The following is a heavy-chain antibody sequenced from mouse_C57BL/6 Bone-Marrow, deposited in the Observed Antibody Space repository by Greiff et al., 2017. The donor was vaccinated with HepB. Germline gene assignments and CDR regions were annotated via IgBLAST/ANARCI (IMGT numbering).Heavy chain of an antibody. CDR3: ARSHYYGSSYPFFYYFDY. V-gene: IGHV14-2*01. CDR1: GFNIKDYY. CDR2: IDPEDGET. D-gene: IGHD1-1*01. Sequence: EVQLVESGAELVKPGASVKLSCTASGFNIKDYYMHWVKQRTEQGLEWIGRIDPEDGETKYAPKFQGKATITADTSSNTAYLQLSSLTSEDTAVYYCARSHYYGSSYPFFYYFDYWGQGTTLTVSS. J-gene: IGHJ2*01.